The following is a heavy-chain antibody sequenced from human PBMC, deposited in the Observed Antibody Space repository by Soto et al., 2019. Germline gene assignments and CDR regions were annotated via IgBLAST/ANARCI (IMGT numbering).Heavy chain of an antibody. Sequence: DVQLVESGGGLVQPGRSLRLSCAASGFTFDDYAMHWVRQAPGKGLEWVSGISWNSGSIGYADSVKGRFTISRDNAKNSLYLQMNSLRAEDTALYYCAKDRGPDILTGFDLWGRGTLVTVSS. J-gene: IGHJ2*01. CDR3: AKDRGPDILTGFDL. CDR2: ISWNSGSI. V-gene: IGHV3-9*01. D-gene: IGHD3-9*01. CDR1: GFTFDDYA.